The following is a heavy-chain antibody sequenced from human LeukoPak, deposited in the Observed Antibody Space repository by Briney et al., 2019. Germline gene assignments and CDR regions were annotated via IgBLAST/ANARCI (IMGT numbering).Heavy chain of an antibody. V-gene: IGHV3-7*01. Sequence: GGSLRLSCAASGFTFSRSWMNWVRQAPGMGLEWVANIKQDGSEKYYVDSVKGRFTISRDNAKNSLYLQMNSLRAEGTAVYYCARDGWYYFDYWGQGTLVTVSS. CDR1: GFTFSRSW. J-gene: IGHJ4*02. CDR2: IKQDGSEK. D-gene: IGHD6-19*01. CDR3: ARDGWYYFDY.